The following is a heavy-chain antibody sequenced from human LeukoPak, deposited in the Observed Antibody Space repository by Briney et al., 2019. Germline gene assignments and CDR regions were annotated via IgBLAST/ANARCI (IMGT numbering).Heavy chain of an antibody. CDR2: IGTAYDT. J-gene: IGHJ4*02. CDR1: GFDFSRSD. Sequence: GGSLRLSCAASGFDFSRSDMHWVRQVTGKGLKWVSGIGTAYDTFYPDSLKGRFTISRENGKNSFYLQMNSLRVDDTAVYYCARTRVTPGIRGLQMRYFDYWGQGTLVTVST. D-gene: IGHD5-18*01. V-gene: IGHV3-13*01. CDR3: ARTRVTPGIRGLQMRYFDY.